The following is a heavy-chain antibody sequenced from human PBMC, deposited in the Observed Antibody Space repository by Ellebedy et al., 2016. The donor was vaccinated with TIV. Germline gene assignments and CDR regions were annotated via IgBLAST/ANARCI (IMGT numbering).Heavy chain of an antibody. Sequence: PGGSLRLSCAASGFTLSDYYMSWIRQAPGKGLEWLSYISNSGYTIYYADSVKGRFTISRDNAKNSLYLQMNSLRAEDTAVYYCAGTDLRYYYHYYMDVWGKGTSVTVSS. V-gene: IGHV3-11*01. CDR1: GFTLSDYY. CDR2: ISNSGYTI. J-gene: IGHJ6*03. D-gene: IGHD2-15*01. CDR3: AGTDLRYYYHYYMDV.